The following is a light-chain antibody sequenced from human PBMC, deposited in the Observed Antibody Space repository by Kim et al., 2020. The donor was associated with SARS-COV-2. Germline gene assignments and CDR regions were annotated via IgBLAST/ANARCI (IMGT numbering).Light chain of an antibody. CDR3: CSYAGSYILV. J-gene: IGLJ3*02. CDR2: DVN. V-gene: IGLV2-11*01. Sequence: GQSVTISCTGTNRDVGGYNYVSWYQPRPGKAPKLMIYDVNKRPSGVPDRFSGSKSGNTASLAISGLQAEDEADYYCCSYAGSYILVFGGGTQLTVL. CDR1: NRDVGGYNY.